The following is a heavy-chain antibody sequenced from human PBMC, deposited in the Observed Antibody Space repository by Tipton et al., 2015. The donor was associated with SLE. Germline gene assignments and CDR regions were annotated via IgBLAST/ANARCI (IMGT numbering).Heavy chain of an antibody. J-gene: IGHJ5*02. Sequence: LRLSCTVSGGSISSGSYYWSWIRQPAGKGLEWIGHIYYSGSTNYNPSLKSRVTISVDTSKNQFSLKLSSVTAADTAVYYCARDLASRGWLGWFDPWGQGTLVTVSS. CDR3: ARDLASRGWLGWFDP. CDR2: IYYSGST. CDR1: GGSISSGSYY. V-gene: IGHV4-61*10. D-gene: IGHD6-19*01.